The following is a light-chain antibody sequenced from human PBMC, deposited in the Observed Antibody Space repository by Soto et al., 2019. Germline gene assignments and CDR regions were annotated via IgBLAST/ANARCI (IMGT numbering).Light chain of an antibody. CDR1: QRVGSNY. J-gene: IGKJ1*01. CDR2: GAS. V-gene: IGKV3-20*01. CDR3: QQYGSTRWT. Sequence: DIVYTQTPGTLSLSPGKRAPLSCSPSQRVGSNYFAWYQQHPGQPPRLLILGASSRASGSTERFSGSGAGRAVTLTISRLEPEDFAVYYCQQYGSTRWTFGQGTKVDI.